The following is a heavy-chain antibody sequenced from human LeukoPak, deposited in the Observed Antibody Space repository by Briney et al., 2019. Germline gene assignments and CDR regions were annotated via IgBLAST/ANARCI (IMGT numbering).Heavy chain of an antibody. V-gene: IGHV3-66*02. Sequence: GGSLRLSCAVSGLTVSRTHMSWVRQAPGKGLEWVSVIYSGGYTYYADSVRGRFTISRDNSKNTVYLQMNSLKTEDTAVYYCARAQRSSAYYCDHWGQGALVTASS. CDR1: GLTVSRTH. CDR3: ARAQRSSAYYCDH. D-gene: IGHD3-22*01. J-gene: IGHJ4*02. CDR2: IYSGGYT.